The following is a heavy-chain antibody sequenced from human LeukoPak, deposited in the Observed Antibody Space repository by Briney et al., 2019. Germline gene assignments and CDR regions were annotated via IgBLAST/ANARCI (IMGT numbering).Heavy chain of an antibody. CDR3: AKEYCSGGSCYSLVDY. CDR2: VSGSGSST. J-gene: IGHJ4*02. V-gene: IGHV3-23*01. D-gene: IGHD2-15*01. Sequence: PGGSLRLSCAASGFTFSNYAMSCVRQAPGKGLEWVSAVSGSGSSTYYADSVKGRFTISRDNSKNTLYLQMNSLRAEDTAVYYCAKEYCSGGSCYSLVDYWGQGTLVTVSS. CDR1: GFTFSNYA.